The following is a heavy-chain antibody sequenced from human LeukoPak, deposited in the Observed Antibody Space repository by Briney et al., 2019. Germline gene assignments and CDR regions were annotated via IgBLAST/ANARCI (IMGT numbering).Heavy chain of an antibody. CDR3: ARVGAAAGTGLYYYYYMDV. V-gene: IGHV1-2*06. D-gene: IGHD6-13*01. J-gene: IGHJ6*03. Sequence: ASVKVSCKASGYTFTGYYMHWVRQAPGQGLEWMGRINPNSGGTNYAQKFKGRGTMTRDTSISTAYMEVSRLRSDDTAVYYCARVGAAAGTGLYYYYYMDVWGKGTTVTVSS. CDR1: GYTFTGYY. CDR2: INPNSGGT.